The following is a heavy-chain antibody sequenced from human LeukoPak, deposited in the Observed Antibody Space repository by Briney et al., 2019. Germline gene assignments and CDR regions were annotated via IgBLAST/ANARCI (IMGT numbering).Heavy chain of an antibody. CDR2: ISSSSSTI. CDR1: GFTFSSYS. J-gene: IGHJ4*02. V-gene: IGHV3-48*04. CDR3: ARDGGSSSQAGNDY. Sequence: GGFLRLSCAASGFTFSSYSMNWVRQAPGKGLEWVSYISSSSSTIYYADSVKGRFTISRDNAKNSLYLQMNSLRAEDTAVYYCARDGGSSSQAGNDYWGQGTLVTVSS. D-gene: IGHD6-6*01.